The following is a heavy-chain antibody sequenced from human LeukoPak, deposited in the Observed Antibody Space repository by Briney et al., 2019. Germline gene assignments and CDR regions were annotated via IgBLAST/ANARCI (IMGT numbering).Heavy chain of an antibody. Sequence: SETLSLTCTVSGDSISNYYWSWIRQPAGKGLEWIGRIYTSGSTNYNPSLKSRVTMSVDTSKNQFSLKLSSVTAADTAVYYCARVIVLIAAAGFDYWGQGTLVTVSS. D-gene: IGHD6-13*01. CDR1: GDSISNYY. J-gene: IGHJ4*02. CDR2: IYTSGST. V-gene: IGHV4-4*07. CDR3: ARVIVLIAAAGFDY.